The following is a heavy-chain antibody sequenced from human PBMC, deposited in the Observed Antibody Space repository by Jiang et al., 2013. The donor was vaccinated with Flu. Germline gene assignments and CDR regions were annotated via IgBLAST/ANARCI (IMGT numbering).Heavy chain of an antibody. D-gene: IGHD6-19*01. V-gene: IGHV3-66*01. CDR1: GFTVSSNY. J-gene: IGHJ6*02. CDR3: ARVAVAGLYYYYYGMDV. CDR2: IYSGGST. Sequence: QLLESGGGLVQPGGSLRLSCAASGFTVSSNYMSWVRQAPGKGLEWVSVIYSGGSTYYADSVKGRFTISRDNSKNTLYLQMNSLRAEDTAVYYCARVAVAGLYYYYYGMDVWGQGTTVTVSS.